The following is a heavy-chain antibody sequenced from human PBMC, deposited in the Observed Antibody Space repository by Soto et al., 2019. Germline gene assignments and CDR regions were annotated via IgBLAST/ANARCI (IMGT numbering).Heavy chain of an antibody. CDR3: ARSRGDIVVVTAAPPVHWFDP. Sequence: GGSLRLSCAASGFTFSSYSMNWVRQAPGKGLEWVSSISGSSSYIYYADSVKGRFTISRDNAKNSLYLQMNSLRAEDTAVYYCARSRGDIVVVTAAPPVHWFDPWGQGTLVTVSS. CDR2: ISGSSSYI. D-gene: IGHD2-2*01. V-gene: IGHV3-21*01. J-gene: IGHJ5*02. CDR1: GFTFSSYS.